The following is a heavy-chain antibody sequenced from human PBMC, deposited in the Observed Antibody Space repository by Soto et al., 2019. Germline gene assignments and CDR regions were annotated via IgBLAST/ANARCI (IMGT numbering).Heavy chain of an antibody. V-gene: IGHV4-39*01. CDR1: GGSVSSSSYY. D-gene: IGHD6-19*01. CDR2: IYYSGTT. J-gene: IGHJ6*02. Sequence: SETLSLTCTVSGGSVSSSSYYWGWIRQPPGKGLEWIGSIYYSGTTYYNPSLQSRVTISVDTSKNQFSLKLSSMTAADTAVYYCARQDSSGWFGYYYGMDVWGQWTTVTVS. CDR3: ARQDSSGWFGYYYGMDV.